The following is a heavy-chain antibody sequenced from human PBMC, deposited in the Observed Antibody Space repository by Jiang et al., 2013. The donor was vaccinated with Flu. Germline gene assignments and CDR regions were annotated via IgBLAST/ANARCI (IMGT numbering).Heavy chain of an antibody. CDR2: INTNTGNP. Sequence: VRVSCKASGYTFTYYALNWVRQAPGQGLEWMGWINTNTGNPAYAQGFTGRFVFSLDTSVSTAYLQISSLEAEDTAVYYCARGNDGDLDYWGQGTLVTVSS. CDR3: ARGNDGDLDY. V-gene: IGHV7-4-1*02. J-gene: IGHJ4*02. D-gene: IGHD4-17*01. CDR1: GYTFTYYA.